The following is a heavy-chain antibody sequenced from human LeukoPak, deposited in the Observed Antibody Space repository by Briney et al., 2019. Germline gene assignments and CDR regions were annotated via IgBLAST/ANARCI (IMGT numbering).Heavy chain of an antibody. CDR3: ARGKGYGGNSGDY. J-gene: IGHJ4*02. CDR2: MNPNSGNT. CDR1: GYTFTSYD. Sequence: GASVKVSCKASGYTFTSYDINWVRQAPGPGLEWMGWMNPNSGNTGYEQKFQGRVTMTRNHSISTAYMELSSLRSEGTAVFYCARGKGYGGNSGDYWGQGTRVTVSS. V-gene: IGHV1-8*01. D-gene: IGHD4-23*01.